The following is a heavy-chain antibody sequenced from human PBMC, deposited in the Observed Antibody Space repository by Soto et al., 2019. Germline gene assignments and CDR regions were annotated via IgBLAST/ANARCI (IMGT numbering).Heavy chain of an antibody. Sequence: SETLSLTCAVSGGSISSSNWWSWVRQPPGKGLEWIGEIYHSGSTNYNPSLKSRVTISVDKSKNQFSLKLSSVTAADTAVYYRACPGPRVNHAFDIWGQGKMVTVS. V-gene: IGHV4-4*02. D-gene: IGHD6-13*01. J-gene: IGHJ3*02. CDR1: GGSISSSNW. CDR2: IYHSGST. CDR3: ACPGPRVNHAFDI.